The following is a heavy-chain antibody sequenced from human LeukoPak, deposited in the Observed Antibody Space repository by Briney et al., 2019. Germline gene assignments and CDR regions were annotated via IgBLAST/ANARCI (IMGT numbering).Heavy chain of an antibody. CDR3: AKDLGRRSHYIGMDV. Sequence: GGSLRLSCAASGFTFSSYGMHWVRQAPGKGLEWVAVISYDGSNKYYADSVKGRFTISRDNAKNSLYLQINSLRAEDTALYYCAKDLGRRSHYIGMDVWGQGTTVTVSS. J-gene: IGHJ6*02. CDR2: ISYDGSNK. CDR1: GFTFSSYG. V-gene: IGHV3-30*18.